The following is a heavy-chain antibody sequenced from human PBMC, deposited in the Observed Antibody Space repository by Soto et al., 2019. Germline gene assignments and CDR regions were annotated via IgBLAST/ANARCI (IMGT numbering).Heavy chain of an antibody. D-gene: IGHD4-17*01. V-gene: IGHV4-39*01. J-gene: IGHJ4*02. CDR2: VYYRGRS. Sequence: PSETLSLTCSVSGGSVTNSSYYWGWIRQSPGKGLEWIGSVYYRGRSYSKSSVKSRVTISVDTSKNRFSLSLNSVTASDKAVYFCVRQRTTVPTQANFDYWGPGALVTVSS. CDR1: GGSVTNSSYY. CDR3: VRQRTTVPTQANFDY.